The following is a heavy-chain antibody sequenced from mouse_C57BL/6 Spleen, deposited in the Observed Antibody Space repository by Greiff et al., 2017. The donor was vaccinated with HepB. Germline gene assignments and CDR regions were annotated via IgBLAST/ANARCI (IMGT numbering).Heavy chain of an antibody. V-gene: IGHV1-82*01. Sequence: QVQLQQSGPELVKPGASVKISCKASGYAFSSSWMNWVKQRPGKGLEWIGRIYPGDGDTNYNGKFKGKATLTADKSSSTAYMQLSSLTSEDSAVYFCAREDYYYGSLPDWYFDVWGTGTTVTVSS. D-gene: IGHD1-1*01. CDR2: IYPGDGDT. CDR3: AREDYYYGSLPDWYFDV. J-gene: IGHJ1*03. CDR1: GYAFSSSW.